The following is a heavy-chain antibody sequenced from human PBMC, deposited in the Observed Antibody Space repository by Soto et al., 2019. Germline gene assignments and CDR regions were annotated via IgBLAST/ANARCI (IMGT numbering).Heavy chain of an antibody. V-gene: IGHV3-30*18. CDR3: AKEVYYYDSSGDGGMDV. CDR2: ISYDGSNK. J-gene: IGHJ6*02. D-gene: IGHD3-22*01. Sequence: GSLRLSCAASGFTFSSYGMHWVRQAPGKGLEWVAVISYDGSNKYYADSVKGRFTISRDNSKNTLYLQMNSLRAEDTAVYYCAKEVYYYDSSGDGGMDVWGQGTTVTVSS. CDR1: GFTFSSYG.